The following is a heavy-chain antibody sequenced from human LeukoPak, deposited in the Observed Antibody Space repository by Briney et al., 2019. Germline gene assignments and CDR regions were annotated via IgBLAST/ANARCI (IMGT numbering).Heavy chain of an antibody. CDR1: GGSISSGDYD. V-gene: IGHV4-30-4*08. J-gene: IGHJ4*02. CDR3: ARARGSYLLTYTDY. D-gene: IGHD1-26*01. Sequence: PSETLSLTCTVSGGSISSGDYDWSWIRQPPGTGLEWIGYIYYSGSTHYNPSLKSRVTISVDTSKNQFSLKLSSVTAADTAVYYCARARGSYLLTYTDYWGQGTLVTVSS. CDR2: IYYSGST.